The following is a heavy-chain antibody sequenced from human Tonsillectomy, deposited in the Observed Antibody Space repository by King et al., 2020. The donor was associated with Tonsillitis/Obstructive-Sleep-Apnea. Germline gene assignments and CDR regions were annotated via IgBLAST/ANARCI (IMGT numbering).Heavy chain of an antibody. CDR1: GFTFSDYY. CDR2: ITSSGRNL. V-gene: IGHV3-11*01. D-gene: IGHD3-22*01. J-gene: IGHJ2*01. Sequence: VQLVESGGGLVKPGGSLRLSCAASGFTFSDYYMSWIRPAPGKGWEGVSYITSSGRNLNHADSLKGPFTMSRDNAKNSMYLQMNSLRAEDTAVYYCARIDDYYGSSGYYSRYFDLWGRGTLVPVSS. CDR3: ARIDDYYGSSGYYSRYFDL.